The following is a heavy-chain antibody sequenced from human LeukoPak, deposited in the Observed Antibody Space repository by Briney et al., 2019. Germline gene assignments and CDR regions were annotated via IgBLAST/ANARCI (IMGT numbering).Heavy chain of an antibody. Sequence: ASVKVSCKVSGYTLTELSMHWVRQAPGKGLEWMGGFDPEDGETIYAQKFQGRVTMTEDTSTDTAYMELSSLRSEDTAVYYCATLREYGDLYYYYYYMDVWGKGTTVTVSS. CDR3: ATLREYGDLYYYYYYMDV. CDR2: FDPEDGET. D-gene: IGHD4-17*01. J-gene: IGHJ6*03. V-gene: IGHV1-24*01. CDR1: GYTLTELS.